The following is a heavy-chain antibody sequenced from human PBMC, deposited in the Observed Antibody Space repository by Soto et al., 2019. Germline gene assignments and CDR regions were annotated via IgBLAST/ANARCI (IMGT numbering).Heavy chain of an antibody. Sequence: EVQLVESGGGLVQPGRSLRLSCAASGFTFDDYAMHWVRQAPGKGLEWVSGISWNSGSIGYADSVKGRFTISRDNAKNSLYLQMNSLRAEDTALYYCAKDTSRYYGSGNPGGYAFDIWGQGTMVTVSS. D-gene: IGHD3-10*01. CDR2: ISWNSGSI. CDR3: AKDTSRYYGSGNPGGYAFDI. V-gene: IGHV3-9*01. J-gene: IGHJ3*02. CDR1: GFTFDDYA.